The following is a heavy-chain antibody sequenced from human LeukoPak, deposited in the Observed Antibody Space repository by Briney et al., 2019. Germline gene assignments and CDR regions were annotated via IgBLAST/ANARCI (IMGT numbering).Heavy chain of an antibody. CDR1: GGSISSYY. J-gene: IGHJ6*02. CDR3: ARDRAAAGYYCGMDV. CDR2: IYYSGST. D-gene: IGHD6-13*01. Sequence: SETLSLTCTVSGGSISSYYWSWIRQPPGKGLEWIGYIYYSGSTNYNPSLKSRVTISVDTSKNQFSLKLSSVTAADTAVHYCARDRAAAGYYCGMDVWGQGTTVTVSS. V-gene: IGHV4-59*01.